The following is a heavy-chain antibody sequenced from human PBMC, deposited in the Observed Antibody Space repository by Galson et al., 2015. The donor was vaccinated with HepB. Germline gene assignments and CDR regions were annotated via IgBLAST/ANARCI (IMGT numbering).Heavy chain of an antibody. D-gene: IGHD6-6*01. CDR3: AKDEDYSTSSSAFDF. CDR2: ISGSGGST. V-gene: IGHV3-23*01. Sequence: LRLSCAASGFTFTSYAMTWVRQAPGKGLAWVAGISGSGGSTYYADSVKGRFTISRDNSKNTLYLQMNSLTAEDTAAYFCAKDEDYSTSSSAFDFWGQGTLVTVSS. CDR1: GFTFTSYA. J-gene: IGHJ4*02.